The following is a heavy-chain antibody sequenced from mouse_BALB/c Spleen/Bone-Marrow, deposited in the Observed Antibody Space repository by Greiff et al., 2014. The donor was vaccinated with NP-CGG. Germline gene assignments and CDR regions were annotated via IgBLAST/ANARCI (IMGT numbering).Heavy chain of an antibody. J-gene: IGHJ3*01. D-gene: IGHD1-2*01. CDR3: AREARTTARFAY. Sequence: EVQRVESGPDLVKPSQSLSLTCTVTGYSITSGYGWHWIRQFPGNKLEWMGYIHYSGSTNYNPSLKSRISITRDTSKNQFFLQLNSVTTGDTATYYRAREARTTARFAYWGQGTLVTVSA. CDR1: GYSITSGYG. CDR2: IHYSGST. V-gene: IGHV3-1*02.